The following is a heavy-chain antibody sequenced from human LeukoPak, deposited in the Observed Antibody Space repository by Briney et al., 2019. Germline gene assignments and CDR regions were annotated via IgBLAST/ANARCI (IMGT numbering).Heavy chain of an antibody. D-gene: IGHD2-15*01. V-gene: IGHV4-34*01. Sequence: SETLSLTCAVYGGSFSGYYWSWIRQPPGKGLEWIGEINHSGSTNYNPPLKSRVTISVDTSKNQFSLKLSSVTAADTAVYYCARRGVALGYWGQGTLVTVSS. CDR1: GGSFSGYY. CDR3: ARRGVALGY. CDR2: INHSGST. J-gene: IGHJ4*02.